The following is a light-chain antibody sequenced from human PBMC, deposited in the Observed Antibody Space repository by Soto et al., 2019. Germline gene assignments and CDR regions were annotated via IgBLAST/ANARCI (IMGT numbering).Light chain of an antibody. CDR3: QQSYSTLSIT. CDR1: ESISRH. V-gene: IGKV1-39*01. Sequence: DIQMTQSPSSLSASVGDRVTITCRASESISRHLNWYQQKPGKAPKLLIYAASSLQNGVPSRFSGGGSGTDFSLTISNLQPEDFATYYCQQSYSTLSITLGQGTRLEIK. CDR2: AAS. J-gene: IGKJ5*01.